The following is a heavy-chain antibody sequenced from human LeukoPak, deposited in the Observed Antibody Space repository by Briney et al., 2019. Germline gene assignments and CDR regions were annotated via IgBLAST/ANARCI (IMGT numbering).Heavy chain of an antibody. CDR3: ARPRAYSSSLHDAFDI. Sequence: PGGSLRLSCEASGFTLSNRWMTWVRQTPGKGLEWVANIKQDGSEKYYVDSVKGRFTISRDNAKNSLYLQMNSLRAEDTAVYYCARPRAYSSSLHDAFDIWGQGTMVTVSS. J-gene: IGHJ3*02. CDR2: IKQDGSEK. V-gene: IGHV3-7*01. D-gene: IGHD6-6*01. CDR1: GFTLSNRW.